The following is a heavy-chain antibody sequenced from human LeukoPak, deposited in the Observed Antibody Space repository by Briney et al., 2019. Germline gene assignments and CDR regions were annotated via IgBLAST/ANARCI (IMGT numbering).Heavy chain of an antibody. CDR2: INWNDDQ. CDR3: AHMFTSSWSGAFDV. D-gene: IGHD6-13*01. J-gene: IGHJ3*01. V-gene: IGHV2-5*01. CDR1: GFSLTSNGVA. Sequence: SGPTLVKPTQTLTLTCTFSGFSLTSNGVAVAWIRQPPGKALEWLAFINWNDDQGHSPSLKSRLTTTKDSSRNQVVLTMTNVDPVDSATYYCAHMFTSSWSGAFDVWGQGTMVSVSS.